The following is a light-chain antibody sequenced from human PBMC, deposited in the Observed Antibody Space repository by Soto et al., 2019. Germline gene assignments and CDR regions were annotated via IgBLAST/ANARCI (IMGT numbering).Light chain of an antibody. CDR3: QQYNNWPPDLT. V-gene: IGKV3-15*01. Sequence: EIVMTQSPATLSVSPGERATLSCRASQSVSSNLAWYQQKPGQAPRLLIYGASTRATGIPARFSGSGSGTDFTLTISSLQSEDFAVYYCQQYNNWPPDLTFDQGTKLEIK. J-gene: IGKJ2*01. CDR2: GAS. CDR1: QSVSSN.